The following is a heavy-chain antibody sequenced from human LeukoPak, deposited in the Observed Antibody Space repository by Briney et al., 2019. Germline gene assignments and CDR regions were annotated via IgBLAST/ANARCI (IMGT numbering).Heavy chain of an antibody. Sequence: SVNVSCKASGGTFSRYAISWVRPAPGQGLEWMGGIIPMFGTANYAQKFQGRVTITADESTSTAYMELSSLRSEDTAVYYCARDGSYGSGSSNWFDPWGQGTLVTVSS. CDR1: GGTFSRYA. CDR3: ARDGSYGSGSSNWFDP. CDR2: IIPMFGTA. V-gene: IGHV1-69*01. D-gene: IGHD3-10*01. J-gene: IGHJ5*02.